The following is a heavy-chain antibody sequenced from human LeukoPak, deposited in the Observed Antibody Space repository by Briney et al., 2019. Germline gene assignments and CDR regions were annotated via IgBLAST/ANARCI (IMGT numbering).Heavy chain of an antibody. J-gene: IGHJ4*02. CDR2: ISYDGSNK. V-gene: IGHV3-30*04. CDR1: GFTFSSYA. CDR3: AREGAAAGNFDY. Sequence: GGSLRLSCAASGFTFSSYAMHWVRQAPGKGLEWVAVISYDGSNKYYADSVKGRFTISRDNSKNTLYLQMNSLRAEDTAVYYRAREGAAAGNFDYWGQGTLVTVSS. D-gene: IGHD6-13*01.